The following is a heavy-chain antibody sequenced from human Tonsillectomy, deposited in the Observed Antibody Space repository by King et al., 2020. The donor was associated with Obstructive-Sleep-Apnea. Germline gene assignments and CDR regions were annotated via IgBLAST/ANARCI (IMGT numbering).Heavy chain of an antibody. Sequence: VQLVESRGGLVQPGGSLRLSCAASGFTFSSYAMHWVRQAPGKGLEYVSAISSNGGSTYYANSVKGRFTISRDNSKNTLYLQMGSLRAEDMAVYYCARGSSGYGDYFDYWGQGTLVTVSS. D-gene: IGHD4-17*01. J-gene: IGHJ4*02. CDR1: GFTFSSYA. CDR3: ARGSSGYGDYFDY. CDR2: ISSNGGST. V-gene: IGHV3-64*01.